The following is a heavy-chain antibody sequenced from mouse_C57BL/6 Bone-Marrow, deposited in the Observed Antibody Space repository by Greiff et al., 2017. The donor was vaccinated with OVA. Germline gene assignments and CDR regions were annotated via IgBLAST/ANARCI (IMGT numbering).Heavy chain of an antibody. CDR3: ARNYDYGGAWFAY. CDR1: GFSLSTSGMG. CDR2: IYWDDDK. D-gene: IGHD2-4*01. J-gene: IGHJ3*01. Sequence: QVTLKVCGPGILQSSQTLSLTCSFSGFSLSTSGMGVSWIRQPSGKGLEWLAHIYWDDDKRYNPSLKSRLTISKATSRNQVFLKITSVDTADTATYYCARNYDYGGAWFAYWGQGTLVTVSA. V-gene: IGHV8-12*01.